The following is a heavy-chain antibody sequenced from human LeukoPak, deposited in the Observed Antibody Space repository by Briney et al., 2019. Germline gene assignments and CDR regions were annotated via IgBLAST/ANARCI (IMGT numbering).Heavy chain of an antibody. CDR3: AKALYYYYYGMDV. CDR1: GFTFYDYA. J-gene: IGHJ6*02. Sequence: PGGSLRLSCAASGFTFYDYAMHWVRQAPGKGLEWVSGISWNSGSIGYADSVKGRFTISRDNAKNSLYLQMNSLRAEDTALYYCAKALYYYYYGMDVWGQGTTVTVSS. CDR2: ISWNSGSI. V-gene: IGHV3-9*01.